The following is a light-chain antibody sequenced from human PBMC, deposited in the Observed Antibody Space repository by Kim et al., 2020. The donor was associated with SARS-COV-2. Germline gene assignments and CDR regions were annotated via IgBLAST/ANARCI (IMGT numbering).Light chain of an antibody. CDR3: QVWDDDSDHVI. Sequence: APGGRARIPCGRNNFATKSVQWYQQKSGLAPVLVISYNTNRPSGIPDRLSGSKSGNTATLTISRVEAGDEADYYCQVWDDDSDHVIFGGGTQLTVL. CDR1: NFATKS. J-gene: IGLJ2*01. CDR2: YNT. V-gene: IGLV3-21*04.